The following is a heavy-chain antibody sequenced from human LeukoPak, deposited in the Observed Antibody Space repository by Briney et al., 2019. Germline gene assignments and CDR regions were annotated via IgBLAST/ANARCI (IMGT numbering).Heavy chain of an antibody. Sequence: SETLSLTCTVSGGSISSGGYYWSWIRQHPGKGLEWIGYIYYSGSTYYNPSLKSRVTISVDTSKNQFSLKLSSVTAADTAVYYCARDSARVPAAPKWFDPWGQGTLVTVSS. V-gene: IGHV4-31*03. D-gene: IGHD2-2*01. CDR3: ARDSARVPAAPKWFDP. J-gene: IGHJ5*02. CDR2: IYYSGST. CDR1: GGSISSGGYY.